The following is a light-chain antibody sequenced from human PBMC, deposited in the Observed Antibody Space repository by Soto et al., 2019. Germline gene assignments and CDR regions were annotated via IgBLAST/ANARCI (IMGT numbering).Light chain of an antibody. V-gene: IGLV2-8*01. J-gene: IGLJ2*01. CDR2: EVS. Sequence: QSALTQPSSASGSPGQSVTISCTGTSSDVGGYNYVSWYQQHPGKAPKLMIYEVSKRPSGVPDRFSGSKSGNTASLTVSGLQAEDEADYYCSSYAGSNILFGGGTKVTVL. CDR1: SSDVGGYNY. CDR3: SSYAGSNIL.